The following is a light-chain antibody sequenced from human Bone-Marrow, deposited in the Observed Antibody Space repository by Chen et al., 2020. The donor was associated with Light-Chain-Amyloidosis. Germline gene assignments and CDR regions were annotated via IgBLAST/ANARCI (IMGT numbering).Light chain of an antibody. CDR2: RDT. CDR3: QSADSSGTYEVI. V-gene: IGLV3-25*03. Sequence: SYELTQPPSVSVSPGQTARIPGPGDDLPRKYAYWYRQKPGQAPVLVIHRDTERPSGISERFSGSSSGTTATLTISGVQAEDEADYHCQSADSSGTYEVIFGGGTKLTVL. J-gene: IGLJ2*01. CDR1: DLPRKY.